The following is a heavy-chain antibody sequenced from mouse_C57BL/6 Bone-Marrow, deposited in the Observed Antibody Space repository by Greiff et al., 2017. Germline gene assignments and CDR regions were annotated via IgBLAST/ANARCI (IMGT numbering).Heavy chain of an antibody. CDR3: ARDDGPFGV. CDR1: GFTFSDYG. J-gene: IGHJ1*03. Sequence: DVMLVESGGGLVKPGGSLKLSCAASGFTFSDYGMHWVRQAPEKGLEWVAYISSGSSTIYYADTVKGRFTISRDNAKNTLFLQMTSLRSEDAAMYYCARDDGPFGVWGTGTTVTVSS. D-gene: IGHD2-3*01. CDR2: ISSGSSTI. V-gene: IGHV5-17*01.